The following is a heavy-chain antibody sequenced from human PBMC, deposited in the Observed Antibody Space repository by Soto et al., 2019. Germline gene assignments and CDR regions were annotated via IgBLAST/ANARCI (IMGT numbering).Heavy chain of an antibody. CDR1: GGTFSSYA. D-gene: IGHD2-2*02. Sequence: SVKVSCKASGGTFSSYAISWVLQAPGQGLEWMGGIIPIFGTANYAQKFQGRVTITADESTSTAYMELSSLRSEDTAVYYCARDCSSTSCYRGYYYYYGMDVWGQGPRSP. CDR2: IIPIFGTA. J-gene: IGHJ6*02. CDR3: ARDCSSTSCYRGYYYYYGMDV. V-gene: IGHV1-69*13.